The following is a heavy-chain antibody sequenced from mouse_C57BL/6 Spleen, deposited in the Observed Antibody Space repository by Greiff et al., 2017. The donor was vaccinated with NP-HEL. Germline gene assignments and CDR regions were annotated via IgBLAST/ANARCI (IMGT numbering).Heavy chain of an antibody. Sequence: VQLQQSGPGLVQPSQSLSITCTVSGFSLTSYGVHWVRQSPGKGLEWLGVIWSGGSTDYNAAFISRLSIRKDNSKSQVFFKMNSLQADDTAIYYCASNWDVAWFAYWGQGTLVTVSA. CDR3: ASNWDVAWFAY. V-gene: IGHV2-2*01. CDR1: GFSLTSYG. J-gene: IGHJ3*01. CDR2: IWSGGST. D-gene: IGHD4-1*01.